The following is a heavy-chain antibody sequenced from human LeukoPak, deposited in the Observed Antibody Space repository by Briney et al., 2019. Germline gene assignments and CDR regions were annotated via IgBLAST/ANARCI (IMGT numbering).Heavy chain of an antibody. J-gene: IGHJ4*02. Sequence: ASVKVSCKASGGTFISYAITWVRQAPGQGLEWMGGINPIFDTANYAQKFLGRVTITADESTSTAYMELSSLRSEDTAVYYCARGYSGSGYDSFDYWGQGTLVTVSS. CDR3: ARGYSGSGYDSFDY. V-gene: IGHV1-69*13. CDR1: GGTFISYA. D-gene: IGHD5-12*01. CDR2: INPIFDTA.